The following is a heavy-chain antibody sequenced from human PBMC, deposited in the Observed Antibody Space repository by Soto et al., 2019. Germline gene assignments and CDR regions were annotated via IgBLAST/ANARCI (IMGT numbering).Heavy chain of an antibody. D-gene: IGHD5-12*01. J-gene: IGHJ4*02. V-gene: IGHV3-30*18. CDR2: ISYDGSNK. CDR3: AKDPLRFVDY. Sequence: VAVISYDGSNKYYADSVKGRFTISRDNSKNTLYLQMNSLRAEDTAVYYCAKDPLRFVDYWGQGTLVTVSS.